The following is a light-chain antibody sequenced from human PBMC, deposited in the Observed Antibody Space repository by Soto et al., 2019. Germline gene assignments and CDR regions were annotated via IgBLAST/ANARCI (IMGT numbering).Light chain of an antibody. CDR3: SSFTTTIGHWV. CDR1: SRDIGAYDY. Sequence: QSALTQPASVSGSPGQSITISCAGTSRDIGAYDYVSWYRQHPGKAPEVIIYDVVHRPSGVSNRISAAKSGNAASLAISGLQAEDEADYYCSSFTTTIGHWVFGGGTKLTVL. V-gene: IGLV2-14*03. J-gene: IGLJ3*02. CDR2: DVV.